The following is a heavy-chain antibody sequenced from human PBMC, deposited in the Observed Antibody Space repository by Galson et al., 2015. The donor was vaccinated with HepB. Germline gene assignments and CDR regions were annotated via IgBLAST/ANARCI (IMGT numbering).Heavy chain of an antibody. J-gene: IGHJ4*02. CDR2: ISSSSSTI. CDR1: GFTFSSYS. Sequence: SLRLSCAASGFTFSSYSMNWVRQAPGKGLEWVSYISSSSSTIYYADSVKGRFTISRDNAKNSLYLQMNSLRAEDTAVYYCARDSYCTNGVCYTVLRDRFDYWGQGTLVTVSS. D-gene: IGHD2-8*01. V-gene: IGHV3-48*04. CDR3: ARDSYCTNGVCYTVLRDRFDY.